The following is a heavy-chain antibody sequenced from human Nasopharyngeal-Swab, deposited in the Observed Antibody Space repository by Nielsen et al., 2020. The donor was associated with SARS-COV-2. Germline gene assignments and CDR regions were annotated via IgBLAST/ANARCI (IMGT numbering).Heavy chain of an antibody. V-gene: IGHV3-11*04. J-gene: IGHJ6*03. CDR3: ARDSVPHTANYDHDYHYHYMDV. CDR1: GFTFSEYY. D-gene: IGHD4/OR15-4a*01. Sequence: GESLKISCAASGFTFSEYYMSWIRQAPGKGLEWVSYISSSGSTIYYADSVKGRFTISRDNVKNSVYLQMNSLRAEDTAVYYCARDSVPHTANYDHDYHYHYMDVWGKGTTVTVSS. CDR2: ISSSGSTI.